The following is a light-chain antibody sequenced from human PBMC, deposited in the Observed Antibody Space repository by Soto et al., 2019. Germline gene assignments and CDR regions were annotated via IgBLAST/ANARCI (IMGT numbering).Light chain of an antibody. CDR2: DVS. CDR3: QQYNNWPFS. CDR1: QGVTTN. J-gene: IGKJ5*01. V-gene: IGKV3-15*01. Sequence: GMTQSPASLSVSPGERVTLSCRAGQGVTTNFAWYQQKSGQSPRLLIYDVSTRATGVPARFSGTGSETDFTLTISGLQSEDSAVYFCQQYNNWPFSFGQGTRLE.